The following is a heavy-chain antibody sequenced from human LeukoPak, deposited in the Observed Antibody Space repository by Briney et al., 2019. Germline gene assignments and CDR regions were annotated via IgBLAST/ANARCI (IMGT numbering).Heavy chain of an antibody. CDR1: GYTFTGYY. Sequence: ASVKVSCKASGYTFTGYYMHWVRQAPGQGLEWMGWINPNSGGTNYAQKFQGRVTMTRDTSISTAYMELSRLRSDDTAVYYCARTHGDYVGSYFDYWGQGPLVTVSS. V-gene: IGHV1-2*02. CDR2: INPNSGGT. D-gene: IGHD4-17*01. CDR3: ARTHGDYVGSYFDY. J-gene: IGHJ4*02.